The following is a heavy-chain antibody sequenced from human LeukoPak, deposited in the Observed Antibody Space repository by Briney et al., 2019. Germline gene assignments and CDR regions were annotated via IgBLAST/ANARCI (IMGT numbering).Heavy chain of an antibody. CDR2: ISSYSDYI. J-gene: IGHJ4*02. Sequence: PGGSLRLSCAASGFTFSSYAMSWVRQAPGKGLEWVSSISSYSDYIYYADSVKGRFTISRDNAKNSLYLQINSLRAEDTAVYYCVREGTTVTTEFDYWGQGTLVTVSS. CDR3: VREGTTVTTEFDY. D-gene: IGHD4-11*01. V-gene: IGHV3-21*01. CDR1: GFTFSSYA.